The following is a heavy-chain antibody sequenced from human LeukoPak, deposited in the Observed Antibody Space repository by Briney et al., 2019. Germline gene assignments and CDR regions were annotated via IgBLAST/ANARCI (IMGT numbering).Heavy chain of an antibody. CDR2: ISSSSSTI. CDR3: ARARRGYSYGDVDY. D-gene: IGHD5-18*01. J-gene: IGHJ4*02. Sequence: QPGGSLRLSCAASGFTFSSYSMNWLRQAPGKRLECVSYISSSSSTIYYPDPVKGRFIISRDNAKNSMYLQMNRLRAEDTAVYFCARARRGYSYGDVDYWGQGTLVTVSS. CDR1: GFTFSSYS. V-gene: IGHV3-48*01.